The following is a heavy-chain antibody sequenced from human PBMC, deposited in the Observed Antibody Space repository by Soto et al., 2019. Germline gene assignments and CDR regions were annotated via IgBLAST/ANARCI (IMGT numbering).Heavy chain of an antibody. CDR1: GGSISSSSYY. V-gene: IGHV4-39*01. Sequence: SETLSLTCIVSGGSISSSSYYWGWIRQPPGKGLEWIGSFYYSGSTYYNPSLKSRVTISVDTSKNQFSLKPSSVTAADTAVFYCARHRARNWFDPWGQGTLVTVSS. CDR3: ARHRARNWFDP. J-gene: IGHJ5*02. D-gene: IGHD6-6*01. CDR2: FYYSGST.